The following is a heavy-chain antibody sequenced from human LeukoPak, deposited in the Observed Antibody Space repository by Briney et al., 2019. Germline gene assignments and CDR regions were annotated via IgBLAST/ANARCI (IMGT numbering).Heavy chain of an antibody. CDR1: GFTFDDYA. CDR2: ISWNSGSI. J-gene: IGHJ6*02. D-gene: IGHD3-10*01. V-gene: IGHV3-9*01. Sequence: GGSLRLSCAASGFTFDDYAMHWVRQAPGKGLEWVSGISWNSGSIGYADSVKGRFTISRDNAKNSLYLQMNSLRAEDTALYYCAKATPVGDYYYSGMDVWGQGTTVTVSS. CDR3: AKATPVGDYYYSGMDV.